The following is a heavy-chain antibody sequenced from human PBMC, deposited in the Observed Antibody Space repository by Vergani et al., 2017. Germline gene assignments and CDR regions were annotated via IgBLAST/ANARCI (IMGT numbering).Heavy chain of an antibody. J-gene: IGHJ4*02. CDR2: INPTTGNP. D-gene: IGHD6-19*01. V-gene: IGHV7-4-1*01. CDR1: GYSFNNYA. Sequence: VQLVQSGSELKKPGASVKVSCKASGYSFNNYAIHWVRQAPGQGLEWMGWINPTTGNPTYARAFTGRFVFSLDTSISTAYLQIGSLKAEDTAVYFCARAKRGRLAVGATDSWGQGTLLTVSS. CDR3: ARAKRGRLAVGATDS.